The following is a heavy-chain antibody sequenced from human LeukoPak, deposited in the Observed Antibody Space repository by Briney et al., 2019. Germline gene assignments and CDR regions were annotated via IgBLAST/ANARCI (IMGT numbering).Heavy chain of an antibody. Sequence: GGSLRLSCAASGFTFSDYYMSWIRQAPGKGLEWVSYIISSGSSKYYADSVKGRFTISRDNAKNSLYLQMNSLRAEDTAVYYCARDRSYYYDSSGYSDYWGQGTLVTVSS. V-gene: IGHV3-11*01. CDR2: IISSGSSK. J-gene: IGHJ4*02. CDR1: GFTFSDYY. D-gene: IGHD3-22*01. CDR3: ARDRSYYYDSSGYSDY.